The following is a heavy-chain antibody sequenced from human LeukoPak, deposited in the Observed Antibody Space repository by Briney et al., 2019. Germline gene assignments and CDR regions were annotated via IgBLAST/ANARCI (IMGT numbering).Heavy chain of an antibody. D-gene: IGHD3-22*01. CDR3: VRDRGYSTFDY. V-gene: IGHV3-7*03. J-gene: IGHJ4*02. CDR1: GSFFGHSW. Sequence: GGSLRLSCAASGSFFGHSWMSWVRQAPGKGLEWVANINLDGSEINYLDSLTGRLTISRDNAKDSLYLQMNGLRAEDTAVYFCVRDRGYSTFDYWGQGTLVTVAS. CDR2: INLDGSEI.